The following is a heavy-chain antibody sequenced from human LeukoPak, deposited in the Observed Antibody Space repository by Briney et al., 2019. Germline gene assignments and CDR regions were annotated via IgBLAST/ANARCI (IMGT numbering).Heavy chain of an antibody. V-gene: IGHV1-18*01. D-gene: IGHD3-3*01. CDR1: GYTFIDYG. CDR3: ARDRYEFTY. CDR2: INTLDGNT. J-gene: IGHJ4*02. Sequence: ASVKVSCKASGYTFIDYGFTWLRQAPGQRLEWMGRINTLDGNTDYAQKFQDRVSMTTDTSTNTAYMELRSLRPDDTAVYYRARDRYEFTYWGQGTLVTVSS.